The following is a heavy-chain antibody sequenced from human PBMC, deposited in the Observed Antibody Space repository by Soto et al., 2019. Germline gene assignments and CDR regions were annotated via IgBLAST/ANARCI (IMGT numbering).Heavy chain of an antibody. J-gene: IGHJ6*02. V-gene: IGHV4-30-4*01. CDR1: GGSISSGEYY. D-gene: IGHD2-8*01. Sequence: QVQLQESGPGLVKPSQTLSLTCTVSGGSISSGEYYWSWIRQPPGEGLEWIGNIYYSGTTYNNPSLNSRVTLSVDTSNNQFSLKLSSVTAADTAVYYCARDGGFCTNGVCPVYYYYGMDVWGQGTTVTVSS. CDR2: IYYSGTT. CDR3: ARDGGFCTNGVCPVYYYYGMDV.